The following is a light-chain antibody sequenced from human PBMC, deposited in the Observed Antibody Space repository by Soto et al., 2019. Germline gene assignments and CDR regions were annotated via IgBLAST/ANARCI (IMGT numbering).Light chain of an antibody. Sequence: EIGMTQSPATLSVSPGVRATLSCRASQSVSSNLAWYQQKPGQAPRLLIYGASTRTTGIPARFSGSWSGTDFTLTISSLQSEDFAVYYRQHYNNSPRTFGQGTKVQIK. CDR2: GAS. V-gene: IGKV3-15*01. J-gene: IGKJ1*01. CDR1: QSVSSN. CDR3: QHYNNSPRT.